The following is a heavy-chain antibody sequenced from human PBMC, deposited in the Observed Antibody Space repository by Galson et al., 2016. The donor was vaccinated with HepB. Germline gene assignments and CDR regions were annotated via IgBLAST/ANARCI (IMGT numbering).Heavy chain of an antibody. CDR3: ATGLTTFDH. CDR1: GFIFTTYA. V-gene: IGHV3-48*02. D-gene: IGHD4-11*01. Sequence: SLRLSCAPSGFIFTTYAMNWVRQAPGKGLEWISYIDNSGGAIYYTDSVRGRFTISRDNAKNSLYLQMNSLRDEDTAVYYCATGLTTFDHWGQGTLVPVSS. CDR2: IDNSGGAI. J-gene: IGHJ4*02.